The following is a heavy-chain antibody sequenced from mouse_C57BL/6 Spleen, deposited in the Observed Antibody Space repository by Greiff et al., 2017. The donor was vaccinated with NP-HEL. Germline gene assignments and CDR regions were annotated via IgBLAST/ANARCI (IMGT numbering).Heavy chain of an antibody. J-gene: IGHJ4*01. CDR2: IYPGSGST. CDR3: ARFSLYYGNYAMDY. CDR1: GYTFTSYW. D-gene: IGHD2-1*01. V-gene: IGHV1-55*01. Sequence: QVQLQQPGAELVRPGTSVKLSCKASGYTFTSYWMHWVKQRPGQGLEWIGDIYPGSGSTNYNEKFKSKATLTVDTSSSTAYMQLSSLTSEDSAVYYCARFSLYYGNYAMDYWGQGTSVTVSS.